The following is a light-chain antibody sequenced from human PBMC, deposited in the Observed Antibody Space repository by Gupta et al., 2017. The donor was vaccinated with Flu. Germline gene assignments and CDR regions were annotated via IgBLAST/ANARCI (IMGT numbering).Light chain of an antibody. CDR3: QVWDNDSDNVI. J-gene: IGLJ2*01. CDR1: DLVRRG. V-gene: IGLV3-21*02. Sequence: SSVLTQAPSVSVAPGPTARITCGVTDLVRRGVHWYQQRPGQVPVLLVYEDRERPSGIPERFSGSKSGSTATVITSRVEAGDEADYYCQVWDNDSDNVIFGGGTKLSVL. CDR2: EDR.